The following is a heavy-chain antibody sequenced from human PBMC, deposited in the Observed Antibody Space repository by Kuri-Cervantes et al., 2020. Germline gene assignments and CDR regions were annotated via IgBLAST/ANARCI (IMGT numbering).Heavy chain of an antibody. CDR1: GCLFGDCD. J-gene: IGHJ4*02. CDR2: ISWNSGSI. V-gene: IGHV3-9*01. CDR3: AKATGSSGSYSTFDY. D-gene: IGHD3-10*01. Sequence: SPKISCPASGCLFGDCDMHWVRQAPGKGLGWVSGISWNSGSIGYADSVKGRFTISRDNAKNSLYLQMSSLRAEDTALYYCAKATGSSGSYSTFDYWGQGTLVTVSS.